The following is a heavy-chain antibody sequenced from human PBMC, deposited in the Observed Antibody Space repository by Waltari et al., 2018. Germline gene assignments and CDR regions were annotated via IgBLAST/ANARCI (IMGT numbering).Heavy chain of an antibody. D-gene: IGHD6-19*01. Sequence: EVQLVESGGGLVQPGGSLRRSCAASGFTFSSYWMRWSRQAPGKGLEWVANIKQDGSEKYYVDSVKGRFTISRDNAKNSLYLQMNSLRAEDTAVYYCARVGSGWFLDYWGQGTLVTVSS. CDR1: GFTFSSYW. V-gene: IGHV3-7*01. J-gene: IGHJ4*02. CDR2: IKQDGSEK. CDR3: ARVGSGWFLDY.